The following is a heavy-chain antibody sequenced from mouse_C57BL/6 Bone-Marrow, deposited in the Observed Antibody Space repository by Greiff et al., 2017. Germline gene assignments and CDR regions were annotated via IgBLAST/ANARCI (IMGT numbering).Heavy chain of an antibody. Sequence: EVQLQQSGAELVRPGASVKLSCTASGFNIKDYYMHWVKQRPEQGLEWIGRIDPEDCDTEYAPKFQGKATMTADTSSNTAYLQLSSLTSEDTAVYYCTTRFGYYGRYYAMDYWGQGTSVTVSS. V-gene: IGHV14-1*01. J-gene: IGHJ4*01. D-gene: IGHD1-1*01. CDR1: GFNIKDYY. CDR3: TTRFGYYGRYYAMDY. CDR2: IDPEDCDT.